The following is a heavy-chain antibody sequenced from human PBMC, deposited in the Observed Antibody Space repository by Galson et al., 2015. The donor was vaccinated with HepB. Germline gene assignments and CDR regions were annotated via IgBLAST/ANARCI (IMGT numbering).Heavy chain of an antibody. J-gene: IGHJ5*02. V-gene: IGHV3-23*01. CDR1: GFTFSSYA. CDR3: ARAGIVVVPAAILT. Sequence: SLRLSCAASGFTFSSYAMSWVRQAPGKGLEWVSAISGSGGSTYYADSVKGRFTISRDNAKNSLYLQMNSLRAEDTAVYYCARAGIVVVPAAILTWGQGTLVTVSS. D-gene: IGHD2-2*02. CDR2: ISGSGGST.